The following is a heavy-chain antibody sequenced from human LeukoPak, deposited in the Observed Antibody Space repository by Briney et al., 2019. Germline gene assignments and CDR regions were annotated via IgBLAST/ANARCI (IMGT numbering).Heavy chain of an antibody. V-gene: IGHV3-64*01. Sequence: PGGSLRLSCAASGFTFSSYAMHWVRQAPGKGLEYVSAISSNGGSTCYANSVKGRFTISRDNSKNTLYLQMGSLRAEDMAVYYCARGGVAVAGTYFDYWGQGTLVTVSS. CDR3: ARGGVAVAGTYFDY. D-gene: IGHD6-19*01. J-gene: IGHJ4*02. CDR2: ISSNGGST. CDR1: GFTFSSYA.